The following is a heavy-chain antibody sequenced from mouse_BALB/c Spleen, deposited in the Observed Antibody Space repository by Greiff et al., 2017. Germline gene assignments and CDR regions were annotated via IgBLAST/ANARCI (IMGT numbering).Heavy chain of an antibody. J-gene: IGHJ1*01. D-gene: IGHD1-1*01. Sequence: EVQRVESGGGLVKLGGSLKLSCAASGFTFSSYYMSWVRQTPEKRLELVAAINSNGGSTYYPDTVKGRFTISRDNAKNTLYLQMSSLKSEDTALYYCARDYYGSSYWYFDVWGAGTTVTVSS. CDR1: GFTFSSYY. CDR3: ARDYYGSSYWYFDV. V-gene: IGHV5-6-2*01. CDR2: INSNGGST.